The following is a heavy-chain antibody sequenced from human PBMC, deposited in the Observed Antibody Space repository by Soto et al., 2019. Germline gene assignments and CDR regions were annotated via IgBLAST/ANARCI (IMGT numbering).Heavy chain of an antibody. V-gene: IGHV4-34*01. Sequence: KSSETLSLTCAVYGGSFSGYYWSWIRQPPGKGLEWIGEINHSGSTNYNPSLKGRVTISVDTSKNQFSLKLSSVTAADTAVYYCARGTRITIFGVVIMGNWFDPWGQGTLVTVSS. CDR1: GGSFSGYY. CDR3: ARGTRITIFGVVIMGNWFDP. D-gene: IGHD3-3*01. CDR2: INHSGST. J-gene: IGHJ5*02.